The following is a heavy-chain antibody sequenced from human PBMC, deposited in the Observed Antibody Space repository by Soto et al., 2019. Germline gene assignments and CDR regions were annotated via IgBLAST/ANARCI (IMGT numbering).Heavy chain of an antibody. CDR1: GFTFSDYY. V-gene: IGHV3-11*06. Sequence: QVQLVESGGGPVKPGGSLRLSCAASGFTFSDYYMSWIRQAPGRGLEWISYIDGSSSYTNYADSVRGRFTISRDNAKNSLYLQINSLTTEDTAVYYCARRSPSFDLWGRGTLVSVSS. CDR3: ARRSPSFDL. J-gene: IGHJ2*01. CDR2: IDGSSSYT.